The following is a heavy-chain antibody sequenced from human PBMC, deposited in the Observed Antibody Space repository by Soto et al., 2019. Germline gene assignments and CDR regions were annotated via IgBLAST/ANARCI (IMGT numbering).Heavy chain of an antibody. Sequence: ASVKVSCKASGYTFTSYGISRVRQAPGQGLEWMGWISAYNGNTNYAQKLQGRVTTTTDTSTSTAYMELRSLRSDDTAVYYCARGEEGSGWYGLDPWGQGTLVTVSS. CDR3: ARGEEGSGWYGLDP. D-gene: IGHD6-19*01. CDR1: GYTFTSYG. J-gene: IGHJ5*02. CDR2: ISAYNGNT. V-gene: IGHV1-18*01.